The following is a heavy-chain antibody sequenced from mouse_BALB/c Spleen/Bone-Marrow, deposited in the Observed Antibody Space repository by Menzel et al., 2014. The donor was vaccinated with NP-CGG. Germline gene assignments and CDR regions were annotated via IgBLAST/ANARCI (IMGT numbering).Heavy chain of an antibody. CDR1: GYTFTSYY. Sequence: QVQLQQSGPELVKPGDSVKMSCKASGYTFTSYYIHWVKQRPGQGLEWIGWIYPGDGSTKYNEKFKGKTTLTADKSSSTVYMLLSSLTSEDSAIYFCARDDYGYWGQGTLVTVSA. CDR2: IYPGDGST. J-gene: IGHJ3*01. V-gene: IGHV1S56*01. CDR3: ARDDYGY. D-gene: IGHD2-4*01.